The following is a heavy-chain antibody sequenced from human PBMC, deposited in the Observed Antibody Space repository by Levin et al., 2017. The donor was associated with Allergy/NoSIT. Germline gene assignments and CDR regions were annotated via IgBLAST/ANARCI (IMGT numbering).Heavy chain of an antibody. V-gene: IGHV4-59*01. D-gene: IGHD6-13*01. CDR3: VRYDSSWHWFDP. J-gene: IGHJ5*02. CDR2: IYYSGST. CDR1: GGSMSSYY. Sequence: PSETLSLTCTVSGGSMSSYYWSWIRQPPGKGLEWIGYIYYSGSTNYNPSLKSRVTISADTPKKQFSLKLSSVTAADTAVYYCVRYDSSWHWFDPWGQGTLVTVSS.